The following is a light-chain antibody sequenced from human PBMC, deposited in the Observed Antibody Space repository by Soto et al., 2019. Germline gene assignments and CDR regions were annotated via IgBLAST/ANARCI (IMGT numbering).Light chain of an antibody. Sequence: QSVLTQTPSVSGAPGQRVTISCTGRSSNIGAGYDVHWYQHLPGTAPKLLIYGTTNRPSGVPDRFSGSKSGISASLAITGVQDEDEADYYCHSYDSSLSASVFGAGTKRTVL. CDR1: SSNIGAGYD. CDR3: HSYDSSLSASV. V-gene: IGLV1-40*01. CDR2: GTT. J-gene: IGLJ1*01.